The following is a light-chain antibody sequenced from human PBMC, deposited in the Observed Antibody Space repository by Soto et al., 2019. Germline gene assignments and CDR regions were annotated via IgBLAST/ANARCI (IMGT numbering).Light chain of an antibody. CDR3: AAWDDSLNAVV. J-gene: IGLJ2*01. Sequence: QSVLAQPPSVSGAPGQKVTISCTGSSSNIGAGYDLHWYQQLPGTAPKLLLYGNSNRPSGVPDRFSGSKSGTSASLAITGLQAEDEADYYCAAWDDSLNAVVFGGGTKVTVL. CDR1: SSNIGAGYD. V-gene: IGLV1-40*01. CDR2: GNS.